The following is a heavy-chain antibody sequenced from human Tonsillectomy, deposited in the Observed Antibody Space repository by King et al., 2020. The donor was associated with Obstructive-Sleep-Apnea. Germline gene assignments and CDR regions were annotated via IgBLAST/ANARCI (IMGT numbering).Heavy chain of an antibody. CDR1: GFTFSNAW. V-gene: IGHV3-15*01. CDR2: IKSKTDGGTT. CDR3: TPSLACSGGSFQRHLDP. J-gene: IGHJ5*02. Sequence: VQLVESGGGLVKPGGSLRLSCAASGFTFSNAWVNWVRQAPGKGLEWVGRIKSKTDGGTTDYAAPVKGRFTISRDDSKNPLYLQMNSLKTEDTAVYYCTPSLACSGGSFQRHLDPWGQGTLVTVSS. D-gene: IGHD2-15*01.